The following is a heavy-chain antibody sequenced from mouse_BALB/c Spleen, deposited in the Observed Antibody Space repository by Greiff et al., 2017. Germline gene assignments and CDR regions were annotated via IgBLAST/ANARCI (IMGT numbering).Heavy chain of an antibody. Sequence: EVKLVESGPGLVKPSQSLSLTCTVTGYSITSDYAWNWIRQSPGNKLEWMGYISYSGSTSYNPSLKSRISITRDTSKNQFFLQLNSVTTEDTATYDCARLGYYYGSSRYYLDYWGQGTTLTVSS. D-gene: IGHD1-1*01. CDR2: ISYSGST. J-gene: IGHJ2*01. CDR3: ARLGYYYGSSRYYLDY. CDR1: GYSITSDYA. V-gene: IGHV3-2*02.